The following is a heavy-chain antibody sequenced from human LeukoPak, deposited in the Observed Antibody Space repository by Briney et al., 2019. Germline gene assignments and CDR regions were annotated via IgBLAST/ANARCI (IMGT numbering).Heavy chain of an antibody. J-gene: IGHJ5*02. CDR3: VKDGRSSGWYPLNWFDP. Sequence: PGGSLRLSCAASGFTFKDYAMHWVRQTPGKGLEWVSGISWNSGSMGYADSVKGRFTTSRDNAKNSLYLQMNSLKVEDMALYYGVKDGRSSGWYPLNWFDPWGQGTLVTVSS. CDR2: ISWNSGSM. CDR1: GFTFKDYA. V-gene: IGHV3-9*03. D-gene: IGHD6-13*01.